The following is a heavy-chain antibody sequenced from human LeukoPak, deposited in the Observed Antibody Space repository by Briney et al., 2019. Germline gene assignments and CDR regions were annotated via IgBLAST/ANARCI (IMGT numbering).Heavy chain of an antibody. J-gene: IGHJ6*02. D-gene: IGHD4-17*01. CDR3: ARARRSTVTHFRYYYGMDV. Sequence: ASVKVSCKASGYTFTGYYMHWVRQAPGQGLEWMGWINPNSGGTNYAQKFQGWVTMTRDTSISTAYMELSRLRSDDTAVYYCARARRSTVTHFRYYYGMDVWGQGTTVTVSS. CDR2: INPNSGGT. CDR1: GYTFTGYY. V-gene: IGHV1-2*04.